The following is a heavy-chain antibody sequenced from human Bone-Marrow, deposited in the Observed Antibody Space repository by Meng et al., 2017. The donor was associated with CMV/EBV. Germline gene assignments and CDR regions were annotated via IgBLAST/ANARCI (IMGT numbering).Heavy chain of an antibody. CDR3: ARVSRPYDFWSGNYPPDY. CDR1: GYTFTGYY. D-gene: IGHD3-3*01. V-gene: IGHV1-2*02. CDR2: INPNSGGT. Sequence: ASVKVSCKASGYTFTGYYIYWVRQAPGQGLEWMGWINPNSGGTNYAQKFQGRVTMTRDTSISTAYMELNSLRAEDTAFYYCARVSRPYDFWSGNYPPDYWGQGTLVTVSS. J-gene: IGHJ4*02.